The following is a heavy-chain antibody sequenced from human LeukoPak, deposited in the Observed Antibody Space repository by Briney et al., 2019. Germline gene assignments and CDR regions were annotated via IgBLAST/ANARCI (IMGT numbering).Heavy chain of an antibody. J-gene: IGHJ4*02. CDR3: ARVGDFWSGLYFDY. CDR1: GGSISSSSYY. CDR2: IYYSGST. V-gene: IGHV4-39*07. D-gene: IGHD3-3*01. Sequence: SETLSLTCTVSGGSISSSSYYWGWIRQPPGKGLEWIGSIYYSGSTYYNPSLKSRVTISVDTSKNRFSLKLSSVTAADTAVYYCARVGDFWSGLYFDYWGQGTLVTVSS.